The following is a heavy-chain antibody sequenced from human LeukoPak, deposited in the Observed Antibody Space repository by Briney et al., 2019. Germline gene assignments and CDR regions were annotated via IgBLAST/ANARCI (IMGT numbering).Heavy chain of an antibody. CDR2: IRYDGSNK. CDR1: GFTFSNYG. V-gene: IGHV3-30*02. J-gene: IGHJ4*02. CDR3: ARDIRDGYSSGWYPSYFDY. Sequence: GGSLRLSCAASGFTFSNYGMYWVRQAPGKGLEWVAFIRYDGSNKYYADSVKGRFTISRDNSKNTLYLQMNSLRAEDTAVYYCARDIRDGYSSGWYPSYFDYWGQGTLVTVSS. D-gene: IGHD6-19*01.